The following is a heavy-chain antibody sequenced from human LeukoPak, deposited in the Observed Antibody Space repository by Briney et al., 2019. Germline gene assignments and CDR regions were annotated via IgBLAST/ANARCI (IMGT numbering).Heavy chain of an antibody. D-gene: IGHD2-2*01. Sequence: PGGSLRLSCAASGFTFSSYSMNWDRQAPGKGLEWVSYISSSSSTIYYADSVKGRFTISRDNAKNSLYLQMNSLRAEDTAVYYCARDSCSSTSCYPDYWGQGTLVTVSS. CDR2: ISSSSSTI. J-gene: IGHJ4*02. CDR1: GFTFSSYS. V-gene: IGHV3-48*01. CDR3: ARDSCSSTSCYPDY.